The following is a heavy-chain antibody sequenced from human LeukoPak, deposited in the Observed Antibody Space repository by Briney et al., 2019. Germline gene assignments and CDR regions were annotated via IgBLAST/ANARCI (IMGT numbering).Heavy chain of an antibody. D-gene: IGHD3-22*01. J-gene: IGHJ3*02. CDR3: ARGVYYYDSSGPAAFDI. CDR2: ISSSGSTI. Sequence: GGSLRLSCAASGFTFSDYYMSWIRLAPGKGLEWVSYISSSGSTIYYADSVKGRFTISRDNAKNSLYLQMNSLRAEDTAVYYCARGVYYYDSSGPAAFDIWGQGTMVTVSS. CDR1: GFTFSDYY. V-gene: IGHV3-11*04.